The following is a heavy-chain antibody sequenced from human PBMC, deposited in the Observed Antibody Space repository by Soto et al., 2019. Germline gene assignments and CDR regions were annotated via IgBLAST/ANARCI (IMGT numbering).Heavy chain of an antibody. V-gene: IGHV4-59*01. Sequence: PSETLSLTCTVSGGSISSYYWIWIRQPPGKGLEWIGYIYYSGSTNYNPSLKSRVTISVDTSKNQFSLKLSSVTAADTAVYYCAREVRIYYYGSVEVRDNWFDPWGQGTLVTVSS. CDR3: AREVRIYYYGSVEVRDNWFDP. D-gene: IGHD3-10*01. CDR1: GGSISSYY. J-gene: IGHJ5*02. CDR2: IYYSGST.